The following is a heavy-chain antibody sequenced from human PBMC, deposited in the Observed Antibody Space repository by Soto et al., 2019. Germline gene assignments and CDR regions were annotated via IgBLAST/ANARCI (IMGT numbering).Heavy chain of an antibody. V-gene: IGHV4-39*01. CDR3: PRQARIEVVPAAGLDP. Sequence: SSETLSLTCTVSGGSISSSSYYWGWIRQPPGKGLEWIGSIYYSGSTYYNPSLKSRVTISVDTSKNQFSLKLSSVTAADTAVYYCPRQARIEVVPAAGLDPSGQGPLITVAS. CDR2: IYYSGST. D-gene: IGHD2-2*01. J-gene: IGHJ5*02. CDR1: GGSISSSSYY.